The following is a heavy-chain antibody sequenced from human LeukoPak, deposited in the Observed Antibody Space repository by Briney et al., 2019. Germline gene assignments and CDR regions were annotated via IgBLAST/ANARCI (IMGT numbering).Heavy chain of an antibody. CDR3: ARDRDVASGYYLWAFDI. D-gene: IGHD3-22*01. Sequence: SVKVSCKASGGTFSSYAISWVRQAPGQGLEWMGGIIPIFGTANYAQKFQGRVTITTDEFTSTAYMELSSLRSEDTAVYYCARDRDVASGYYLWAFDIWGQGTMVTVSS. CDR2: IIPIFGTA. CDR1: GGTFSSYA. J-gene: IGHJ3*02. V-gene: IGHV1-69*05.